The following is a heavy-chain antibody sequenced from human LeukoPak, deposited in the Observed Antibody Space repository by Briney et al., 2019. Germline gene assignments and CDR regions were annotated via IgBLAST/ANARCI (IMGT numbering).Heavy chain of an antibody. V-gene: IGHV3-23*01. CDR2: ITDTGDKT. CDR3: AKMTDSTPYSAGTFDS. Sequence: GGSLRLSCSASGFPLRSYAMGWVRQAPGKGLEWVSAITDTGDKTYYADSVKGRFTISRDNSRNTLYLHMSRLRAEDTALFYCAKMTDSTPYSAGTFDSWGQGTLVTVSS. J-gene: IGHJ4*02. D-gene: IGHD3-10*01. CDR1: GFPLRSYA.